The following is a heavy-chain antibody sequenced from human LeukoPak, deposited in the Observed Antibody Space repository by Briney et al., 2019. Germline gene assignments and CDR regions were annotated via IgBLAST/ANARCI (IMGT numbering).Heavy chain of an antibody. CDR3: ATSFAVTPGYFDY. D-gene: IGHD4-23*01. Sequence: ASVKVSCKASGYTFTSYGISWVRQAPGQGLEWMGWISANNGNTNYAQKFQGRVTMTEDTSTDTAYMELSSLRSEDTAVYYCATSFAVTPGYFDYWGQGTLVTVSS. V-gene: IGHV1-18*01. CDR2: ISANNGNT. CDR1: GYTFTSYG. J-gene: IGHJ4*02.